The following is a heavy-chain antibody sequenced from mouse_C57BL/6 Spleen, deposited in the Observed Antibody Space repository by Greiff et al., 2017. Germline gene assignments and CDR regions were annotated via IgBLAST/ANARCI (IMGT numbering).Heavy chain of an antibody. J-gene: IGHJ4*01. Sequence: QVQLQQPGAELVKPGASVKVSCKASGYTFTSYWMHWVKQRPGQGLEWIGRIHPSDSDTNYNQKFKGKATLTVDKSSCTAYMQLISLTSDDSAVYYCAIEWDYYAMDYWGQGTSVTVSS. CDR1: GYTFTSYW. V-gene: IGHV1-74*01. CDR2: IHPSDSDT. CDR3: AIEWDYYAMDY.